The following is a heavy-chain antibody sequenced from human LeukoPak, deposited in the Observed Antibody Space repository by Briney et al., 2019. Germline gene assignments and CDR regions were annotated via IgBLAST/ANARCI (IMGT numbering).Heavy chain of an antibody. V-gene: IGHV3-23*01. CDR3: AKDASGSYCPDY. D-gene: IGHD1-26*01. Sequence: GGSLRLSCAASGFTFSVYAMSWVRQAPGKGLEWVSGISGSGANTHCADSVKGRFTISRDSSKNTLYLQMNSLRAEDTATYYCAKDASGSYCPDYWGQGTLVTVSS. J-gene: IGHJ4*02. CDR1: GFTFSVYA. CDR2: ISGSGANT.